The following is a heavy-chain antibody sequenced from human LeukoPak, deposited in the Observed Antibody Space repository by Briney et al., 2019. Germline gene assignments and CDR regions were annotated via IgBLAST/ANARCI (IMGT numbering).Heavy chain of an antibody. CDR2: LSGSGYNT. D-gene: IGHD5-18*01. V-gene: IGHV3-23*01. J-gene: IGHJ3*02. Sequence: GGSLRLSCAASGFTFSSHALSWVRQAPGKGLEWVSSLSGSGYNTYYADSVKGRFTISRDDSKNTLYMQMNSLRAEDTAVYYCAKDRRNSYGDDAFDIWGQGTMVTVSS. CDR3: AKDRRNSYGDDAFDI. CDR1: GFTFSSHA.